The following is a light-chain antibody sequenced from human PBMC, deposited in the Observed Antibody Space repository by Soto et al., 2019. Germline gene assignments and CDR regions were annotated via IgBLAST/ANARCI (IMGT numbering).Light chain of an antibody. CDR2: AAS. CDR1: QSISNY. CDR3: QQSDTTWT. Sequence: IQMTQSPSSLSASVGYRVTITCRASQSISNYLNWYQQKPGEAPKLLIYAASSLQSGVPSRFSGSGSGTDFTLTINSLQPEDFATYYCQQSDTTWTFGQGTKVDIK. V-gene: IGKV1-39*01. J-gene: IGKJ1*01.